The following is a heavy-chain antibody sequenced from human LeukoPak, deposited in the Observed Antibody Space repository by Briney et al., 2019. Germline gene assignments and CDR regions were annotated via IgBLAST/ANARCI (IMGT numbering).Heavy chain of an antibody. Sequence: SETLSLTCAVYGGSFSGYYWSWIRQPPGKGLEWIGEINHSGSTNYNPSLTSRVTISVDTSKNQFSLKLSSVTAADTAVYYCARGFMITFGGVIPDAFDIWGQGTMVTVSS. J-gene: IGHJ3*02. D-gene: IGHD3-16*01. CDR2: INHSGST. CDR3: ARGFMITFGGVIPDAFDI. V-gene: IGHV4-34*01. CDR1: GGSFSGYY.